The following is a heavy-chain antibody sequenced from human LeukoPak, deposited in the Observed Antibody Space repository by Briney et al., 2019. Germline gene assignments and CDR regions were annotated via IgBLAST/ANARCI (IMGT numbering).Heavy chain of an antibody. CDR1: GLTFSNYA. J-gene: IGHJ5*02. CDR2: ISGSGGST. CDR3: ARGNSVWFDDNWFDP. V-gene: IGHV3-23*01. Sequence: PGGSLRLSCAASGLTFSNYAMSWVRQAPGKGLEWVSTISGSGGSTYYADSVKGRFTISRDNSKDTLYLQMNSLRAEDTALYYCARGNSVWFDDNWFDPWGQGTLVTVSS. D-gene: IGHD6-19*01.